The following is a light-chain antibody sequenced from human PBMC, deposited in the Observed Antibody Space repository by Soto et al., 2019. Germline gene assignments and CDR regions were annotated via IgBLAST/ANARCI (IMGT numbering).Light chain of an antibody. CDR1: SNDVGGYNY. J-gene: IGLJ2*01. CDR2: EVS. V-gene: IGLV2-8*01. CDR3: SSYAGSSNYVV. Sequence: QSALTQPPSASGSPGQSVTISCTGTSNDVGGYNYVSWYQQHPGKAPKLIIYEVSKRPSGVPDRFSGSKSGNTASLTVSGLQAEDEADYCCSSYAGSSNYVVFGGVTKLTVL.